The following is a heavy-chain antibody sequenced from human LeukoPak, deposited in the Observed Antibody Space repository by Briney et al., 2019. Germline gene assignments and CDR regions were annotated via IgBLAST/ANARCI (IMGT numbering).Heavy chain of an antibody. CDR2: MNPHSGKT. D-gene: IGHD3-22*01. Sequence: ASVKVSCKASGYPFNNYDINWVRQATGQGLEWMGWMNPHSGKTGYAQNFQGRVTMTRDTSISTAYMELSRLRSDDTAVYYCARAENPYYYDSSGYYTWGQGTLVTVSS. V-gene: IGHV1-8*01. CDR1: GYPFNNYD. CDR3: ARAENPYYYDSSGYYT. J-gene: IGHJ4*02.